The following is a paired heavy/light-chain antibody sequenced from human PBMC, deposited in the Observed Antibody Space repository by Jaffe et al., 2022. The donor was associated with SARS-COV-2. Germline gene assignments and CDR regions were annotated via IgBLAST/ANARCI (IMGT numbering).Heavy chain of an antibody. Sequence: EMLLVESGGGLAQPGGSLTLSCEASGFTFDDYAMQWVRQAPGKGLEWVAGISWNGGNKDYADSVKGRFTISRDNAQNSLYLHMNSLTADDTALYFCAKHPHSALIWYFDIWGRGTRVTVSS. CDR3: AKHPHSALIWYFDI. V-gene: IGHV3-9*01. CDR1: GFTFDDYA. CDR2: ISWNGGNK. J-gene: IGHJ2*01. D-gene: IGHD2-21*01.
Light chain of an antibody. CDR3: QQYGNSYT. J-gene: IGKJ2*01. CDR2: GAS. CDR1: QTLVSDY. V-gene: IGKV3-20*01. Sequence: EIVLTQSPGTLSLSPGERATLSCRASQTLVSDYLAWYQHRPGQAPRLLIHGASTRATGIPDRFSGSGSGTHFTLTITRLEPEDFAVYYCQQYGNSYTFGQGTKLEVK.